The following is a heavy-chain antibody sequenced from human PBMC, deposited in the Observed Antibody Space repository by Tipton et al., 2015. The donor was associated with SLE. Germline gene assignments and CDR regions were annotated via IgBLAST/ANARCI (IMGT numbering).Heavy chain of an antibody. Sequence: TLSLTCTVSGASISTDGVYWSWIRQHPGAGLEWIGYIHHSGRTDYNPSLRSRVTISRDTSKNQFSLNVNSVTAADTAVYYCARQHSGGATDTWGQGTLVTVSS. J-gene: IGHJ5*02. D-gene: IGHD1-26*01. CDR3: ARQHSGGATDT. CDR1: GASISTDGVY. CDR2: IHHSGRT. V-gene: IGHV4-31*03.